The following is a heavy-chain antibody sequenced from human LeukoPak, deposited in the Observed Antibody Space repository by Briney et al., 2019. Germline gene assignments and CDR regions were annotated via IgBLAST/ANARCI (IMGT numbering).Heavy chain of an antibody. CDR2: IYTSGST. Sequence: SETLSLTCTVSGGSISSGSYYWSWIRQPAGKGLEWIGRIYTSGSTNYNPSPKSRVTISVDTSKNQFSLKLSSVTAADTAVYYCASSGYVYYYYYYMDVWGKGTTVTVSS. D-gene: IGHD5-12*01. CDR1: GGSISSGSYY. J-gene: IGHJ6*03. CDR3: ASSGYVYYYYYYMDV. V-gene: IGHV4-61*02.